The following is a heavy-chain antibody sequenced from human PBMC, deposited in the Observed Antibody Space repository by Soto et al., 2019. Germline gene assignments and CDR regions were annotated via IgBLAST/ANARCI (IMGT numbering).Heavy chain of an antibody. V-gene: IGHV3-74*01. CDR3: AKDGRLGQFDY. CDR1: GFTLRGYW. J-gene: IGHJ4*02. Sequence: EVQLVESGGGLVQPGGSLRLSCAASGFTLRGYWMHWVRQAPGKGLVWVSRINSDGSSTSYADSVKGRFTISRDNAKNTPYLQMNSLRAEDTAVYYCAKDGRLGQFDYWGQGTLVTASS. CDR2: INSDGSST. D-gene: IGHD1-1*01.